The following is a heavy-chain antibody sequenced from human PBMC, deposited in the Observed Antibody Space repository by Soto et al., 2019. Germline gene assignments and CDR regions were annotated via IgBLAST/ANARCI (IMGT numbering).Heavy chain of an antibody. Sequence: SETLSLTCAVYGGSFSGYYLSWIRQPPGKGLECIGEINHSGSTNYNPSLKSRVTISVDTSKNQFSLKLSSVTAADTAVYYCARGLLGGYYYYYYGMDVWGQGTTVTVSS. J-gene: IGHJ6*02. CDR1: GGSFSGYY. CDR3: ARGLLGGYYYYYYGMDV. D-gene: IGHD2-15*01. V-gene: IGHV4-34*01. CDR2: INHSGST.